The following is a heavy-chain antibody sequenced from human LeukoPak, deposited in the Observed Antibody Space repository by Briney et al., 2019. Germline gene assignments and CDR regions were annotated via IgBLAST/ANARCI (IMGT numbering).Heavy chain of an antibody. CDR1: GGSISSSSYY. CDR3: ARVGYDFWSAAFDI. J-gene: IGHJ3*02. CDR2: VYYSGSS. D-gene: IGHD3-3*01. Sequence: SETLSLTCTVSGGSISSSSYYWGWIRQPPGKGLEWIGSVYYSGSSYYNPSLKSRVTISVDTSKSQFSLKLTSVTAADTAVYYCARVGYDFWSAAFDIWGHGTLVTFSS. V-gene: IGHV4-39*01.